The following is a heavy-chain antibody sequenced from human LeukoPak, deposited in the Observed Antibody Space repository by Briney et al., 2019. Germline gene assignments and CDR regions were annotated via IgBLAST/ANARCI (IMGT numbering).Heavy chain of an antibody. V-gene: IGHV3-73*01. Sequence: GGSLRLSCAASGFTFSGSALHWVRQASGKGLEWVGRIRSTANGYATAYAASVKGRFTISRDDSKNTAYLQMDSLKTEDTAVYYCARGRGIVLLNMDVWGKGTTVTVSS. J-gene: IGHJ6*03. CDR3: ARGRGIVLLNMDV. CDR2: IRSTANGYAT. D-gene: IGHD3-10*01. CDR1: GFTFSGSA.